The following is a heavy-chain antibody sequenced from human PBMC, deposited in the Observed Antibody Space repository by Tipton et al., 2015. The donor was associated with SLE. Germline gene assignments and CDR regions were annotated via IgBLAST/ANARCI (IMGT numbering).Heavy chain of an antibody. CDR2: IYYSGST. CDR1: GGSLSSYY. J-gene: IGHJ3*02. D-gene: IGHD2-15*01. CDR3: ARVACRGGSCYSGYDAFDI. V-gene: IGHV4-59*01. Sequence: TLSLTCTVSGGSLSSYYWSWIRQPPGKGLEWIGYIYYSGSTNYNPSLKSRVTISVDTSKNQFSLKLSSVTAADTAVYYCARVACRGGSCYSGYDAFDIWGQGTMVTVSS.